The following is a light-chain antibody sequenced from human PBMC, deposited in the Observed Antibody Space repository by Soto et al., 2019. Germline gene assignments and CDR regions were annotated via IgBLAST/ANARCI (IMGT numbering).Light chain of an antibody. CDR2: VAS. CDR1: QNVGNN. V-gene: IGKV3-15*01. J-gene: IGKJ2*01. CDR3: QHKKNWAPYT. Sequence: EIVMTQSPATLSVSPGERATLSGTASQNVGNNLSWYQQKPGQAPRLLIYVASTRATGIPARFSCSGSGTDLTLTISSLQSEDFAVYSCQHKKNWAPYTFGQGNKVEI.